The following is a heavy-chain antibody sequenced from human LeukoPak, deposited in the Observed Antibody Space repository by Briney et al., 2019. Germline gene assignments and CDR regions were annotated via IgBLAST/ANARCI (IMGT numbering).Heavy chain of an antibody. CDR3: ARDRGYSSGPDAFDI. CDR2: ISAYNGNT. Sequence: ASVKVSCKASGYTFTSYGISWVRQAPGQGLEWMGWISAYNGNTNYAQKLQGRVTMATDTSTSTAYMELSSLRSEDTAVYYCARDRGYSSGPDAFDIWGQGTMVTVSS. CDR1: GYTFTSYG. J-gene: IGHJ3*02. D-gene: IGHD6-19*01. V-gene: IGHV1-18*01.